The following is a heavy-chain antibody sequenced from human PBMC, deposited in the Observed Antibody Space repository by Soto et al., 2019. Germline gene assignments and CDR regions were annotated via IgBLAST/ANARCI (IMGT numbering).Heavy chain of an antibody. D-gene: IGHD3-10*01. CDR3: AKIMVQGVLVDAVDV. CDR1: GFVFRNLT. CDR2: ISFNGGVI. Sequence: DVQLLESGGGVVQPGGSLRLSCAASGFVFRNLTMNWVRQGPGKGLEYVAIISFNGGVIFDADSVRGRFTISRDNAKNIVYLDMTNLRPEDSGVYYCAKIMVQGVLVDAVDVWGRGTTVTVS. J-gene: IGHJ6*02. V-gene: IGHV3-23*01.